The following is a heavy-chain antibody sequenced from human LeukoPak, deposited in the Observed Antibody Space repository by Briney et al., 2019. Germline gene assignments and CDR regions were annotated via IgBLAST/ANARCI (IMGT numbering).Heavy chain of an antibody. CDR2: INHSGST. CDR1: GGSLSGYY. Sequence: KPSETLSLTCAVYGGSLSGYYWSWIRQPPGKGLEWIGEINHSGSTNYNPSLKSRVTISVDTSKNQFSLKLSSVTAADTAVYYCARGKHIVVVPAANNWFDPWGQGTLVTVSS. V-gene: IGHV4-34*01. J-gene: IGHJ5*02. CDR3: ARGKHIVVVPAANNWFDP. D-gene: IGHD2-2*01.